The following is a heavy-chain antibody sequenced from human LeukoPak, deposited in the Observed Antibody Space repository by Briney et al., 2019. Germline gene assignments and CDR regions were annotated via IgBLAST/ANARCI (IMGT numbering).Heavy chain of an antibody. D-gene: IGHD3-3*01. CDR1: GGSISSYY. Sequence: PSETLSLTCTVSGGSISSYYWSWIRQPPGKGLEWIGYIYYSGSTNYNPSLKSRVTISVDTSKNQFSLKLSSVTAADTAVYYCARDRTIFGVVIAFGDAFDIWGQGTMVTVSS. CDR3: ARDRTIFGVVIAFGDAFDI. CDR2: IYYSGST. J-gene: IGHJ3*02. V-gene: IGHV4-59*01.